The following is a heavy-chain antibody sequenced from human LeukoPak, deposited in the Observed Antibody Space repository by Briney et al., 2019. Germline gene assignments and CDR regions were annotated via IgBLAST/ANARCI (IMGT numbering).Heavy chain of an antibody. CDR1: GFTFSGYP. CDR2: ISYDGSNK. D-gene: IGHD1-14*01. V-gene: IGHV3-30*14. J-gene: IGHJ4*02. CDR3: ARAPYNRDFDY. Sequence: GKSLRLSCAASGFTFSGYPIHWVRQAPGKGLEWVAVISYDGSNKYYADSVKGRFTISRDNSKNTLYLQMNSLRAEDTAVYYCARAPYNRDFDYWAREPWSPSPQ.